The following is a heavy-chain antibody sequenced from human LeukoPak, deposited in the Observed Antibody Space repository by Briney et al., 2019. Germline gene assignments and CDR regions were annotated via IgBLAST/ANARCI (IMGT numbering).Heavy chain of an antibody. D-gene: IGHD3-10*01. Sequence: SETLSLTCTVSGGSISSYYWSWIRQPPAKGLEWSGYIYYSGSTNYNPSLKSRVTISVDTSKNQFSLRLNSVTAADTAVYYCARGVITMVRGVIILDAFDIWGQGTMVTVSS. CDR2: IYYSGST. CDR1: GGSISSYY. J-gene: IGHJ3*02. V-gene: IGHV4-59*01. CDR3: ARGVITMVRGVIILDAFDI.